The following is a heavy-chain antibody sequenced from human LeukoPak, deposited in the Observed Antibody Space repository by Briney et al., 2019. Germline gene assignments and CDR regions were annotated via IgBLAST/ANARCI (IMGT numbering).Heavy chain of an antibody. CDR1: AGSITSSRW. D-gene: IGHD6-25*01. CDR3: AVYILQAAANNVGDS. CDR2: VPDSGAT. V-gene: IGHV4-4*02. J-gene: IGHJ4*02. Sequence: ASETLSLTCAVSAGSITSSRWWNWVRQPPGKGLEWIGEVPDSGATKYNPSLRGRVAISVDRSRTQIFLRLTSVTAADTAMYYCAVYILQAAANNVGDSWGQGSLVIVSS.